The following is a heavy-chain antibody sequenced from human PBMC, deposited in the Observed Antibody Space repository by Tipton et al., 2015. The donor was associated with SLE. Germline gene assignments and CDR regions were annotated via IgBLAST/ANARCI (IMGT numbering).Heavy chain of an antibody. CDR1: GFTVSSNY. J-gene: IGHJ6*02. V-gene: IGHV3-53*05. D-gene: IGHD3-22*01. CDR3: ARDVSHYYDSSGYRPGMDV. CDR2: IYSGGST. Sequence: GSLRLSCAASGFTVSSNYMSWVRQAPGKGLEWVSVIYSGGSTYYADSVKGRFTISRDNSKNTLYLQMNSLRAEDTAVYYCARDVSHYYDSSGYRPGMDVWGQGTTVTVSS.